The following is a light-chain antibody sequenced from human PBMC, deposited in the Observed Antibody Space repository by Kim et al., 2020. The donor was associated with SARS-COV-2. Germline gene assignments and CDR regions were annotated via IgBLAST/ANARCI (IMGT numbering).Light chain of an antibody. CDR3: QSYDGSNYVV. Sequence: NFMLTQPHSVSESPGKTVTISCTRSSGSIASFYVQWYQQRPGSAPTTVIYEDYQRPSGVPDRFSGSIDSSSNSASLTISGLKTEDEADYYCQSYDGSNYVVFGGGTQLTVL. CDR2: EDY. V-gene: IGLV6-57*04. CDR1: SGSIASFY. J-gene: IGLJ2*01.